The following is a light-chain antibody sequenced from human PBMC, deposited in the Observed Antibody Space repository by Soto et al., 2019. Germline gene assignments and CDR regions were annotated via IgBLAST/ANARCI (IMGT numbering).Light chain of an antibody. CDR2: DAS. Sequence: EILMTQSPVTLSVSPGERATLSCRASQSVSSCFAWYQQKPGQAPRLLIYDASTMATGIPARFSGSGSGTELTLTISILQLEAYAVYYCQQHGCSPPCTFGQGTKVEIK. J-gene: IGKJ2*02. CDR3: QQHGCSPPCT. V-gene: IGKV3-15*01. CDR1: QSVSSC.